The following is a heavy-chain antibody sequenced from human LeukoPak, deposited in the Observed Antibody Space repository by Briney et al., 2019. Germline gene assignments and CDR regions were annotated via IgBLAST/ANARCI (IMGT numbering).Heavy chain of an antibody. Sequence: ASVKVSCKASGYTFTGYYMHWFRQAPGQGLEWMGWINPSSDGTKYAQMFQGGVTMAGDTSISTAYMELSRLRSDDTAVYYCARGRTTVTIFDYWGQGTLVTVSS. D-gene: IGHD4-17*01. V-gene: IGHV1-2*02. J-gene: IGHJ4*02. CDR2: INPSSDGT. CDR3: ARGRTTVTIFDY. CDR1: GYTFTGYY.